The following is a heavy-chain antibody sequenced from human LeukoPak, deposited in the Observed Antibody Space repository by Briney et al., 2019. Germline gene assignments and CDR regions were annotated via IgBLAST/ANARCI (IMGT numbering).Heavy chain of an antibody. V-gene: IGHV3-21*01. CDR2: ISSSSYI. D-gene: IGHD2-2*01. CDR3: ARRVSSTSCYWFDP. J-gene: IGHJ5*02. CDR1: GFTFSSYS. Sequence: GGSLRLSCAASGFTFSSYSMNWVRQAPGKGLEWVSSISSSSYIYYADSVKGRFTISRDNAKNSLYLQMNSLRAEDTAVYYCARRVSSTSCYWFDPWGQGTLVTVSS.